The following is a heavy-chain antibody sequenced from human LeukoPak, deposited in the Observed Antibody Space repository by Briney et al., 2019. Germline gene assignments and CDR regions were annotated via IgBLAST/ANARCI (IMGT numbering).Heavy chain of an antibody. D-gene: IGHD3-10*01. CDR2: ISAYNGNT. CDR1: GGTFSSYA. CDR3: AREFMVRGVHDAFDI. V-gene: IGHV1-18*01. J-gene: IGHJ3*02. Sequence: GASVKVSCKASGGTFSSYAISWVRQAPGQGLEWMGWISAYNGNTNYAQKLQGRVTMTTDTSTSTAYMELRSLRSDDTAVYYCAREFMVRGVHDAFDIWGQGTMVTVSS.